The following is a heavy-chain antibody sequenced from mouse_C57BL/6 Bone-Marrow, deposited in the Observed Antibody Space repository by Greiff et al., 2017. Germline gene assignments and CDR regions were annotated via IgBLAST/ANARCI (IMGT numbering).Heavy chain of an antibody. D-gene: IGHD1-1*01. CDR1: GFTFSDAW. Sequence: EVKLVESGGGLVQPGGSMKLSCAASGFTFSDAWMDWVRQSPEKGLEWVAEIRNKANNPATYYAESVKGRFTISRDDSKRSVYLQMNSLRAEDTGIYDCTAYYYGSSYDYFDYGGQGTTLTVSS. CDR3: TAYYYGSSYDYFDY. J-gene: IGHJ2*01. V-gene: IGHV6-6*01. CDR2: IRNKANNPAT.